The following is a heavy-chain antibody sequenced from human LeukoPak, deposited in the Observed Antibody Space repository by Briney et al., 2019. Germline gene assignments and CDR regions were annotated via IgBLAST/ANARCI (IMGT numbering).Heavy chain of an antibody. CDR3: ARARRGMATIGDYFDY. D-gene: IGHD5-24*01. CDR1: GGSISSYY. V-gene: IGHV4-59*12. Sequence: PSGTLSLTCTVSGGSISSYYWSWIRQPPGKGLEWIGYIYYIGSTNYNPSLKSRVTISVDTSKNQFSLKLSSVTAADTAVYYCARARRGMATIGDYFDYWGQGTLVTVSS. J-gene: IGHJ4*02. CDR2: IYYIGST.